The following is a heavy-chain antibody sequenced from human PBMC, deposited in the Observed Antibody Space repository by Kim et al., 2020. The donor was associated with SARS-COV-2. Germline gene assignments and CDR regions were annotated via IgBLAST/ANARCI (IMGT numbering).Heavy chain of an antibody. Sequence: CQCRVTITADESTSTAYMELSSLRSEDTAVYYCARSAYCGGDCYSHAFDIWGQGTMVTVSS. D-gene: IGHD2-21*02. V-gene: IGHV1-69*01. J-gene: IGHJ3*02. CDR3: ARSAYCGGDCYSHAFDI.